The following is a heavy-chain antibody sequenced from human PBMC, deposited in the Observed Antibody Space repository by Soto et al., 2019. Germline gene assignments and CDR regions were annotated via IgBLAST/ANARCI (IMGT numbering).Heavy chain of an antibody. CDR2: INHSGST. CDR1: GGSISSYY. V-gene: IGHV4-34*01. CDR3: ARGMAVAGHYFDS. D-gene: IGHD6-19*01. Sequence: SETLSLTCTVSGGSISSYYWSWIRQPPGKGLEWIGEINHSGSTNYNPSLKSRLTISVDTSKNQFSLKLRSVTAADTAVYYCARGMAVAGHYFDSWGQGTLVTVSS. J-gene: IGHJ4*02.